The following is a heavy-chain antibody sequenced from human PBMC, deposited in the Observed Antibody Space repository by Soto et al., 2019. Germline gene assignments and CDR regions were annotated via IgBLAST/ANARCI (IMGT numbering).Heavy chain of an antibody. J-gene: IGHJ6*03. V-gene: IGHV1-8*01. CDR3: ARTNYDYIWGSYRTGYYYYYYMDV. CDR2: MNPNSGNT. CDR1: GYTFTSYD. Sequence: ASVKVSCKASGYTFTSYDINWVRQATGQGLEWMGWMNPNSGNTGYAQKIQGRVTMTRNTSISTAYMELSSLRSEDTALYYCARTNYDYIWGSYRTGYYYYYYMDVWGKGTTVTVSS. D-gene: IGHD3-16*01.